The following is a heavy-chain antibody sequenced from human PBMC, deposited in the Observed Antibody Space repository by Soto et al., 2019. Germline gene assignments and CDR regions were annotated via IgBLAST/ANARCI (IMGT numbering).Heavy chain of an antibody. D-gene: IGHD3-10*01. Sequence: SVKVSCKASGGTLSSYAISWVRQAPGQGLEWMGGIIPIFGTANYAQKFQGRVTITADESTSTAYMELSSLRSEDTAVYYCARDRISMVRGVPYYFDYWGQGTLVTVSS. J-gene: IGHJ4*02. CDR2: IIPIFGTA. CDR1: GGTLSSYA. V-gene: IGHV1-69*13. CDR3: ARDRISMVRGVPYYFDY.